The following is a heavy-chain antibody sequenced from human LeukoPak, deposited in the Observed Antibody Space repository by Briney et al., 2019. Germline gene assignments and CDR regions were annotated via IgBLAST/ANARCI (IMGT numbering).Heavy chain of an antibody. J-gene: IGHJ4*02. V-gene: IGHV3-21*01. CDR2: ISSSSYI. Sequence: PGGSLRLSCAASGFTFSSYSMNWVRQAPGKGLEWVSSISSSSYIYYADSVKGRFTISRDNAKNSLYLQMNSLRAEDTAVYYCARDPGHPIFGDIGGYWGQGTLVTVSS. CDR1: GFTFSSYS. D-gene: IGHD3-3*01. CDR3: ARDPGHPIFGDIGGY.